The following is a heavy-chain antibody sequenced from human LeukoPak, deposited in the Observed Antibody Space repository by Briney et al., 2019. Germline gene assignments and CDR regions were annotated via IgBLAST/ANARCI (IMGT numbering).Heavy chain of an antibody. CDR3: ARGITMAN. J-gene: IGHJ4*02. CDR1: GSSFGNYW. D-gene: IGHD3-10*01. V-gene: IGHV3-7*04. CDR2: IKQDGSER. Sequence: PGGSLRPSLAAAGSSFGNYWITWVRQHPGKGLEWVANIKQDGSERDYVDSVNGRFTISRDDAKNSLYLQMNSLRAEDSAVYYCARGITMANWGQGTLVTVSS.